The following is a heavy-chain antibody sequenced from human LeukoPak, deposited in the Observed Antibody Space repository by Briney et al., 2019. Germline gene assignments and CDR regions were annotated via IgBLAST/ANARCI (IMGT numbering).Heavy chain of an antibody. V-gene: IGHV3-48*04. CDR1: GFTFSSYW. Sequence: PGGSLRLSCAASGFTFSSYWMNWVRQAPGMGLEWISYISSTGYTIYYADSVKGRFTISRDNAKNSLYLQMNSLRAEDTAVYYCASLLNWNDFDYWGQGALVTVSS. D-gene: IGHD1-20*01. J-gene: IGHJ4*02. CDR2: ISSTGYTI. CDR3: ASLLNWNDFDY.